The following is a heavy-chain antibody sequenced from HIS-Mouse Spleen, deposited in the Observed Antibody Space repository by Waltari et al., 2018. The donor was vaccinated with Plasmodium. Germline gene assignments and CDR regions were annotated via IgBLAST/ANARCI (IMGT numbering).Heavy chain of an antibody. CDR1: GFTFSSYW. Sequence: EVQLVESGGGLVQPGGSLRLSCAASGFTFSSYWMSWVRQGPGKGVEWVANKKQDGSDKYYVDSVKGRFTSSRDNAKNSLYLQMNSPRAEDTAVYYWASSWYWYFDLWGRGTLVTVSS. J-gene: IGHJ2*01. D-gene: IGHD6-13*01. V-gene: IGHV3-7*01. CDR2: KKQDGSDK. CDR3: ASSWYWYFDL.